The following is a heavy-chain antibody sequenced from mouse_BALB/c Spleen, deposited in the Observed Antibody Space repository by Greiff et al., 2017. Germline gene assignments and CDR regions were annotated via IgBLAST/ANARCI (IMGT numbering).Heavy chain of an antibody. CDR2: IDPENGDT. CDR3: NACKDGPRYFDD. J-gene: IGHJ2*01. D-gene: IGHD2-3*01. Sequence: VQLQQSGAELVRSGASVKLSCTASGFNIKDYYMHWVKQRPEQGLEWIGWIDPENGDTEYAPKFQGKATMTADTSSNTAYLQLSSLTSEDTAVYYCNACKDGPRYFDDWGQGTTLTVSS. CDR1: GFNIKDYY. V-gene: IGHV14-4*02.